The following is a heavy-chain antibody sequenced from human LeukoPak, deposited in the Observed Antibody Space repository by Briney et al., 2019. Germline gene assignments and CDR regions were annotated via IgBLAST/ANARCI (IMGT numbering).Heavy chain of an antibody. CDR3: ASLGYCSGGSCYAFDI. Sequence: GESLKISCKGSGYSFTSYWIGWVRQMPGKGLEWMGIIYPGDSDTRYSPSFQGQVTISADKSISTAYLQWSSLKASDTAMYYCASLGYCSGGSCYAFDIWGQGTMVTVSS. J-gene: IGHJ3*02. V-gene: IGHV5-51*01. D-gene: IGHD2-15*01. CDR1: GYSFTSYW. CDR2: IYPGDSDT.